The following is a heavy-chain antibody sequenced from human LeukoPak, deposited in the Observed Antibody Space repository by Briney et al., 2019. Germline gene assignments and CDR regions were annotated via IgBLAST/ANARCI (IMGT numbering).Heavy chain of an antibody. CDR2: IYSGGST. D-gene: IGHD2-2*02. Sequence: GGSLRLSCAASGFTFNTFNMNWVRQAPGKGLEWVSVIYSGGSTYYADSVKGRFTISRDNSKNTLYLQMNSLRAEDTAVYYCARLYCSSTSCYTDTSENYYYYYMDVWGKGTTVTVSS. CDR3: ARLYCSSTSCYTDTSENYYYYYMDV. J-gene: IGHJ6*03. V-gene: IGHV3-66*02. CDR1: GFTFNTFN.